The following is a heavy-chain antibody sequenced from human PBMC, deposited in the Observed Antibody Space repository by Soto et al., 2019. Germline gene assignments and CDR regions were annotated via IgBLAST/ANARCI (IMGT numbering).Heavy chain of an antibody. CDR1: GFSFGSYA. CDR2: ISGSDGKT. CDR3: ARWSYLDY. Sequence: GGSLRLSCAASGFSFGSYALSWVRQAPGKGLEWVSTISGSDGKTFYADSVKGRFSISRDTSQSTLYLQMNSLRADDTAMYYCARWSYLDYWGQGTRVTVPS. J-gene: IGHJ4*02. V-gene: IGHV3-23*01. D-gene: IGHD3-3*01.